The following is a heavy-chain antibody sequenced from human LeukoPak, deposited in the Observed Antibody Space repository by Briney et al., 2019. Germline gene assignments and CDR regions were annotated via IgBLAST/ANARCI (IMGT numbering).Heavy chain of an antibody. V-gene: IGHV1-46*01. CDR2: INPSGGST. CDR1: GYTFSSYG. J-gene: IGHJ4*02. CDR3: ARAGSYLDWFDY. D-gene: IGHD1-26*01. Sequence: ASVKVSCKTSGYTFSSYGISWVRQAPGQGLEWMGIINPSGGSTSYAQKFQGRVTMTRDMSTSTVYMELSSLRSEDTAVYYCARAGSYLDWFDYWGQGTLVTVSS.